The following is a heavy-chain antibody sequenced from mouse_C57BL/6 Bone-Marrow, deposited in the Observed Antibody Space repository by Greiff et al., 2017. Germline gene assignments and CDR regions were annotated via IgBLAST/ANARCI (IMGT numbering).Heavy chain of an antibody. CDR3: ARNTMITSYYFDY. D-gene: IGHD2-4*01. J-gene: IGHJ2*01. V-gene: IGHV2-2*01. Sequence: QVQLQQPGPGLVQPSQSLSITCTVSGFSLTSYGVHWVRQSPGKGLEWLGVIWSGGSTDYNAAFISRLSISKDNSKSQVFFKMNSLQADDTAIYYCARNTMITSYYFDYWGQGTTLTVSS. CDR2: IWSGGST. CDR1: GFSLTSYG.